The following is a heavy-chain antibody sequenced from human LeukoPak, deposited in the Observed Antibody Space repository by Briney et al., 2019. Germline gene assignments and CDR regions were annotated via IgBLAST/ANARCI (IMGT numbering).Heavy chain of an antibody. D-gene: IGHD3-22*01. V-gene: IGHV4-39*01. CDR2: IYYTGST. Sequence: SETLSLTCSVAGCSISTCDYYWGWLRQTPGKGLEWIASIYYTGSTYYRPSLRRRVTMSVDTAKNQFSLELSTVTAADTAVYYCARAVYYYDVSGYSFDLWGRGTLVTVSS. CDR3: ARAVYYYDVSGYSFDL. J-gene: IGHJ2*01. CDR1: GCSISTCDYY.